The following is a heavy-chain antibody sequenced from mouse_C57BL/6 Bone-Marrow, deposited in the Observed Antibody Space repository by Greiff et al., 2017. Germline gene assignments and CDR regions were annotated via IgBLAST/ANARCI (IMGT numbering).Heavy chain of an antibody. V-gene: IGHV5-17*01. Sequence: EVQGVESGGGLVKPGASLKLSCAASGFTFSDYGMHWVRQAPEKGLEWVAYISSGSSTIYYADTVKGRFTISRDNAKNTLFLQMTSLRSEDTAMYYCAYYGSSYGYWDFDVGGTGNTVTVSS. J-gene: IGHJ1*03. D-gene: IGHD1-1*01. CDR1: GFTFSDYG. CDR2: ISSGSSTI. CDR3: AYYGSSYGYWDFDV.